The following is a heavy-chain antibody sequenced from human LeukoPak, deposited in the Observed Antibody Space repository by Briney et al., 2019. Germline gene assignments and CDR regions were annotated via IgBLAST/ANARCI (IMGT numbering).Heavy chain of an antibody. CDR3: ARDLGAGLLWFGEPHTYGMDV. D-gene: IGHD3-10*01. CDR1: GGSISSSNW. CDR2: IYHGGST. Sequence: SGTLSLTCAVSGGSISSSNWWSWVRQPPGKGLEWIGEIYHGGSTNYNPSLKSRVTISVDKSKNQFSLKLSSVTAADTAVYYCARDLGAGLLWFGEPHTYGMDVWGKGTTVTVSS. J-gene: IGHJ6*04. V-gene: IGHV4-4*02.